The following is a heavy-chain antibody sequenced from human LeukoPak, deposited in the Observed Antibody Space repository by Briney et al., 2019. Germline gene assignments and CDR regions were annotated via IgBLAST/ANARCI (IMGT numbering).Heavy chain of an antibody. Sequence: SEKFSYTASGYTFTSYDINWVRQATGQRLEWMGWMNPNSGNTGYAQKFQSRVTMTRNTSISTAYMELSSLRSDDTAVYYCARAGSGYYRNWGQGTLVTVSS. CDR2: MNPNSGNT. J-gene: IGHJ4*02. D-gene: IGHD3-22*01. V-gene: IGHV1-8*01. CDR1: GYTFTSYD. CDR3: ARAGSGYYRN.